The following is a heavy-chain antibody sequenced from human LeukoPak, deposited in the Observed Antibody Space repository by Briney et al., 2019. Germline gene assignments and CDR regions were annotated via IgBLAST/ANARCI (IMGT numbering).Heavy chain of an antibody. CDR2: IYSGGST. D-gene: IGHD6-19*01. Sequence: GGSLRLACAASGFTVSSNYMSWVRQAPGKGLEWVSVIYSGGSTYYADSVKGRFTISRDNSKNTLYLQMNSLRAEDTAVYYCARGSGWYAESFQHWGQGTLVTVSS. V-gene: IGHV3-53*01. CDR3: ARGSGWYAESFQH. CDR1: GFTVSSNY. J-gene: IGHJ1*01.